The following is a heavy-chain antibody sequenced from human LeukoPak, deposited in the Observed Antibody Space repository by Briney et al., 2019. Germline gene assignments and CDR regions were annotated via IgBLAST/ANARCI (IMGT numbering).Heavy chain of an antibody. CDR3: ATSWGFGSDDDAFDI. Sequence: GGSLRLSCAASGFTFSSYGMHWVRQAPGKGLEWVAVIWYDGSNKYYADSVKGRLTISRDNSKNTLYLQMNSLRAEDTAVYYCATSWGFGSDDDAFDIWGQGTMVTVSS. V-gene: IGHV3-33*01. J-gene: IGHJ3*02. CDR2: IWYDGSNK. D-gene: IGHD2-21*02. CDR1: GFTFSSYG.